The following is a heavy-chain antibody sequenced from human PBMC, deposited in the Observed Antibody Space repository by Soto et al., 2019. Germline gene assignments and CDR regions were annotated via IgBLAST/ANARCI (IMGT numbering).Heavy chain of an antibody. CDR1: AGSVSGEH. Sequence: SETLSVTCSVSAGSVSGEHWGWIRPSPGKRLGWIGNIYRSGDTKYSPSLESRITISLDTSMNQVSLTLRSVTAAATALYYCAKDPGQSLVTSHCETWGIGTRGT. V-gene: IGHV4-59*02. CDR2: IYRSGDT. D-gene: IGHD2-2*01. CDR3: AKDPGQSLVTSHCET. J-gene: IGHJ3*01.